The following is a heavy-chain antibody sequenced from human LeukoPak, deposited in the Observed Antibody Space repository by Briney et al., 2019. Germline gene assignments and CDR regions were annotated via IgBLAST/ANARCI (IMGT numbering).Heavy chain of an antibody. CDR2: ISGSGGST. V-gene: IGHV3-23*01. Sequence: PGGSLRLSCAASGFTFSSYAMSWVRQAPGKGLEWVSAISGSGGSTTYADSVKGRFTISRDNAKNTVYLQMNSLRAEDTAVYYCARVGVSTYSFDYWGQGTLVTVSS. J-gene: IGHJ4*02. CDR3: ARVGVSTYSFDY. D-gene: IGHD4-11*01. CDR1: GFTFSSYA.